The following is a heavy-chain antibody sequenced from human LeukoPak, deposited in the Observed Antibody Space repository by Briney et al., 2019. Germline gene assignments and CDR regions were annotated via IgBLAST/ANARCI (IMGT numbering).Heavy chain of an antibody. CDR1: GFTVSSNY. CDR2: TYCRGST. CDR3: ARVHVGAVAGKNYFDY. Sequence: GSLRLSCAASGFTVSSNYMSWVRQAPGKGLEWVSVTYCRGSTYYADSVKGRFTISRDNSKNTLYLQMNSLRAEDTAVYYCARVHVGAVAGKNYFDYWGQGTLVTVSS. J-gene: IGHJ4*02. D-gene: IGHD6-19*01. V-gene: IGHV3-53*01.